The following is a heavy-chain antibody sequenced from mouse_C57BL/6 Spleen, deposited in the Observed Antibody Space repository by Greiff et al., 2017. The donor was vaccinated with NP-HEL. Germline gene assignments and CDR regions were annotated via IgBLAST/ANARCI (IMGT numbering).Heavy chain of an antibody. CDR1: GYTFTDYY. D-gene: IGHD2-3*01. J-gene: IGHJ2*01. CDR2: IYPGSGNT. CDR3: TREGWLPLGFDY. V-gene: IGHV1-76*01. Sequence: VQLQQSGAELVRPGASVKLSCKASGYTFTDYYINWVKQRPGQGLEWIARIYPGSGNTYYNEKFKGKATLTAEKSSSTAYMQLSSLTSEDSAVYFCTREGWLPLGFDYWGQGTTLTVSS.